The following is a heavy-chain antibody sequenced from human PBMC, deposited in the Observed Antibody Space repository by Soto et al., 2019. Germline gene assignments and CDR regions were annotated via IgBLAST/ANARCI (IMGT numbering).Heavy chain of an antibody. CDR1: GVTFSSYT. CDR3: AMEYCSSTSCYRDY. Sequence: QVQLVQSGAEVKKPGSSVKVSCKAAGVTFSSYTISLVRQAPGQGLEWMGRIIPILGIANYAQKFQGRVTITADKSTSTAYMELSSLRSEDTAVYYCAMEYCSSTSCYRDYWGQGTLVTVSS. CDR2: IIPILGIA. D-gene: IGHD2-2*02. V-gene: IGHV1-69*02. J-gene: IGHJ4*02.